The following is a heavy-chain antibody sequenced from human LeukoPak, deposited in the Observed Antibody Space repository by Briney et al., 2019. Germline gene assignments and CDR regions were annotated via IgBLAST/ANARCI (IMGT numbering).Heavy chain of an antibody. CDR1: GFTVSSNY. V-gene: IGHV3-53*01. D-gene: IGHD6-13*01. CDR2: IYSGGST. Sequence: GGSLRLSCAASGFTVSSNYMSWVRQAPGKGLEGVSVIYSGGSTYYADSVKGRFTISRDNSKNTLYLQMNSLRAEDTAVYYCARDRQSSSSWYFDLWGRGILVTVSS. CDR3: ARDRQSSSSWYFDL. J-gene: IGHJ2*01.